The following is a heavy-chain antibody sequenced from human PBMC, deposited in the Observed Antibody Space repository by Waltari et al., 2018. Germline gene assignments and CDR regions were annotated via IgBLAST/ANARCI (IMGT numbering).Heavy chain of an antibody. D-gene: IGHD6-19*01. V-gene: IGHV4-39*01. J-gene: IGHJ4*02. CDR3: ARREAEAGRGFDY. Sequence: QLQLQESGPGLVKPSETLSLICTVSGASISSRSYYWGWIRQPPGKGLEWIESNYYSGRTYYTPSLKSRVTISVYTSKNQFSLKLSSVTAADTAVYYCARREAEAGRGFDYWGQGTLVTVSS. CDR2: NYYSGRT. CDR1: GASISSRSYY.